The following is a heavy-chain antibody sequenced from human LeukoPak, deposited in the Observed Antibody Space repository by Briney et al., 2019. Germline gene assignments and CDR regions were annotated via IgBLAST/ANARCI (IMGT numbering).Heavy chain of an antibody. V-gene: IGHV4-4*02. CDR2: IYHSGST. Sequence: PSGTLSLTCAVSGGSISSSNWWSWVRQPPGQGLGWIGEIYHSGSTNYNPSLKSRVTISVDKSKNQFSLKLSSVTAADTAVYYCARTNPDYYGSGSYPLDYWGQGTLVTVSS. CDR3: ARTNPDYYGSGSYPLDY. CDR1: GGSISSSNW. D-gene: IGHD3-10*01. J-gene: IGHJ4*02.